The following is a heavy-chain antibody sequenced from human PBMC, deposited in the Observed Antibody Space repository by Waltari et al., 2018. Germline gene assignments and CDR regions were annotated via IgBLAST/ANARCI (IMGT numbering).Heavy chain of an antibody. D-gene: IGHD1-26*01. V-gene: IGHV3-21*01. CDR1: GFTFRSYS. Sequence: EVQLVESGGGLVKPGWALRLSCAASGFTFRSYSVSWVRQAPGTRRGWGSSISSRRDDINYAAAVKGRFTISRDNAKTSLYLKMNSLRAEDTAVDDCARDGRLGAKTWRSFDYWGQGTLVTVSS. CDR2: ISSRRDDI. J-gene: IGHJ4*02. CDR3: ARDGRLGAKTWRSFDY.